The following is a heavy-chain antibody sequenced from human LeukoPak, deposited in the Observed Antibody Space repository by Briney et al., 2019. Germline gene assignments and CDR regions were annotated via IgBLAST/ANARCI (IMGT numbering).Heavy chain of an antibody. J-gene: IGHJ4*02. D-gene: IGHD5-24*01. CDR1: GFTFSSCA. Sequence: PGGSLRLSCATSGFTFSSCAMSWVRQAPGKGLEWVSGISGSGDITYYADSVKGRFTISRDNAKNSLYLQMNSLRAEDTAVYYCARDFRRDGYNYLDYWGQGTLVTVSS. CDR2: ISGSGDIT. CDR3: ARDFRRDGYNYLDY. V-gene: IGHV3-23*01.